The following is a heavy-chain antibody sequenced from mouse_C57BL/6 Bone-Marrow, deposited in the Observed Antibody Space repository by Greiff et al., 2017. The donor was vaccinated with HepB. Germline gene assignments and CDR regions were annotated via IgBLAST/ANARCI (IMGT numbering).Heavy chain of an antibody. Sequence: QVHVKQPGAELVKPGASVKLSCKASGYTFTSYWMHWVKQRPGRGLEWIGRIDPNSGGTKYNEKFKSKATLTVDKPSSTAYMQLSSLTSEDSAVYYCARSYYGSSYRAMDYWGQGTSVTVSS. V-gene: IGHV1-72*01. D-gene: IGHD1-1*01. J-gene: IGHJ4*01. CDR2: IDPNSGGT. CDR1: GYTFTSYW. CDR3: ARSYYGSSYRAMDY.